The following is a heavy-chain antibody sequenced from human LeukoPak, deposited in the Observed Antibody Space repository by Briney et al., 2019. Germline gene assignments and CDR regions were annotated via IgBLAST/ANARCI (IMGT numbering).Heavy chain of an antibody. CDR3: ARLSITIFGVVDPTPYYYYGMDV. V-gene: IGHV3-7*01. CDR2: IKQDGSEK. Sequence: GGSLRLSCAASGFTFSSYWMSWVRQAPGKGLEWVANIKQDGSEKYYVDSVKGRFTISRDNAKNSLYLQMNSLRAEDTAVYYCARLSITIFGVVDPTPYYYYGMDVWGQGTTVTVSS. CDR1: GFTFSSYW. J-gene: IGHJ6*02. D-gene: IGHD3-3*01.